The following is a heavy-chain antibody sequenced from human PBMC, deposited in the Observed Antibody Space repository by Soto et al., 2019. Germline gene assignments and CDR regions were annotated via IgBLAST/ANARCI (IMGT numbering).Heavy chain of an antibody. Sequence: SVKVSCAASGGTFSSYAISWVRQAPGQGLEWMGGIIPIFGTANYAQKFQGRVTITADESTSTAYMELSSLRSEDTAVYYCASCIAARPRYYGMDVWGQGTTVTVSS. CDR2: IIPIFGTA. V-gene: IGHV1-69*13. J-gene: IGHJ6*02. D-gene: IGHD6-6*01. CDR3: ASCIAARPRYYGMDV. CDR1: GGTFSSYA.